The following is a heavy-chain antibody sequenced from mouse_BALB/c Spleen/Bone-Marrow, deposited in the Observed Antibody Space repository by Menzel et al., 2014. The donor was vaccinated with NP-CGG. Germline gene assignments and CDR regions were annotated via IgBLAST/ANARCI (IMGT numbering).Heavy chain of an antibody. CDR1: GYTLTSYW. CDR3: TIRYYAMDY. D-gene: IGHD1-1*01. J-gene: IGHJ4*01. V-gene: IGHV1-7*01. CDR2: INPSTGYT. Sequence: QVQLQQSGAELAKPGASVKMSCKASGYTLTSYWMHWVKQRPGQGLEWIGYINPSTGYTEYNQKFKDKATLTADKSSSTAYMQLSSLTSEDSAVYYCTIRYYAMDYWGQGTSVTVSS.